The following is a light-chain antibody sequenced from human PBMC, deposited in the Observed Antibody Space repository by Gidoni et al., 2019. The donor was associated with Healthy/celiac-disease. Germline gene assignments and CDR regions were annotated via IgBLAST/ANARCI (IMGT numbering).Light chain of an antibody. Sequence: EIVTTQSPATLSVSPGERATLSCRPSQSVSSNLAWYQQKPGQAPRLLIYGASTRATGIPARFSGSGSGTEFTLTISSLQSEDFAVYYCQQYNNWPPLTFGEGTKVEIK. J-gene: IGKJ4*01. CDR3: QQYNNWPPLT. CDR1: QSVSSN. CDR2: GAS. V-gene: IGKV3-15*01.